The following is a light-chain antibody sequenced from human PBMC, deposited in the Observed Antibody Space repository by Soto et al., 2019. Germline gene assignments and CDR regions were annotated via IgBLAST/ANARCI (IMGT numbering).Light chain of an antibody. CDR3: LQYHNLWA. J-gene: IGKJ1*01. CDR1: QNIYYN. V-gene: IGKV3-15*01. CDR2: RAS. Sequence: ILMTQSPATVSVSPGESATLSCRASQNIYYNVAWYQHRPGQAPSLLIYRASTRAHGVPARFSGSGSGTEFTLTISSLQPEDFTVYSCLQYHNLWAFGQGTKVEI.